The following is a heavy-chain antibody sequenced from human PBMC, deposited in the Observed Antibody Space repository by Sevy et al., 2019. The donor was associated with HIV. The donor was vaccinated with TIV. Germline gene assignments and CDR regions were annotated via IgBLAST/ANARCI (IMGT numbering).Heavy chain of an antibody. CDR2: INPNSGGT. J-gene: IGHJ6*02. CDR1: GYTFTGYY. Sequence: ASVKVSCKASGYTFTGYYMHWVRQAPGQGLEWMGWINPNSGGTNYAQKFRGRVTMTRETSISTAYMELSRLRSDDTAVYYCARSSDYYGSGSYTYYYYYGMDVWGQGTTVTVSS. D-gene: IGHD3-10*01. V-gene: IGHV1-2*02. CDR3: ARSSDYYGSGSYTYYYYYGMDV.